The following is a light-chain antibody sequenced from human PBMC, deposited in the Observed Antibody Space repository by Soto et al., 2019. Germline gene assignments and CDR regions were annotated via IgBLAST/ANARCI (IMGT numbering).Light chain of an antibody. V-gene: IGLV2-14*01. CDR1: SSDVGGYKY. CDR2: EVT. J-gene: IGLJ1*01. CDR3: GSFSSSSTLYV. Sequence: QSVLTQPASVSGSPGQSVTISCTGTSSDVGGYKYVSWYQQHPGKAPKLMIYEVTNRPSGVSDRFSGSKSGNTASRTVSGLQAEDEADYYCGSFSSSSTLYVFGTGTKVTVL.